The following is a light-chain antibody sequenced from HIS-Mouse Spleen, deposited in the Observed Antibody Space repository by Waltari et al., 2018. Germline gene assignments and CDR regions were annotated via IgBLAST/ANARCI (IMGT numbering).Light chain of an antibody. CDR1: KLGDKY. J-gene: IGLJ3*02. Sequence: SYELTQPPSVSVSPGQTASITCSGDKLGDKYACWYQQKPGQSPVLVIYQDSKRPSGIPGRFSGSNSWNTATLTISGTQAMDEADYYCQAWDSSTWVFGGGTKLTVL. CDR2: QDS. V-gene: IGLV3-1*01. CDR3: QAWDSSTWV.